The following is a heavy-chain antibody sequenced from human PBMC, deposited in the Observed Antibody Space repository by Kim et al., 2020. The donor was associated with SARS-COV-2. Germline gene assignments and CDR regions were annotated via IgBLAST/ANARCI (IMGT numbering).Heavy chain of an antibody. D-gene: IGHD3-9*01. V-gene: IGHV3-74*01. CDR3: ARNDILTGYYNYWYFDL. J-gene: IGHJ2*01. Sequence: VKGRFTISRDNAKTTLYLQMNSLRAEDTAVYYCARNDILTGYYNYWYFDLWGRGTLVTVSS.